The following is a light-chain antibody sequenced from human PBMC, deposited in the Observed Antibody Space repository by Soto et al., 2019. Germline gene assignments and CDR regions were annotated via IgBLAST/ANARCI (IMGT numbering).Light chain of an antibody. J-gene: IGKJ3*01. V-gene: IGKV1-9*01. CDR1: QGISSY. CDR3: QQLNSYAFT. Sequence: IQLTQSPSSLSASVGDRVTITCRASQGISSYLAWDQQKPGKAPKLLIYAASTLQSGVPSRFSGSGSGTEFTLTISSLQTEDFATYYCQQLNSYAFTFGPGTKVDIK. CDR2: AAS.